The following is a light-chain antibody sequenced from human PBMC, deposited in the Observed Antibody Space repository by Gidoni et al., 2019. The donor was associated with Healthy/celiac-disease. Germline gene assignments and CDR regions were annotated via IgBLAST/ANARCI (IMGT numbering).Light chain of an antibody. Sequence: EIVLTQSPGTLSLSPGERATLSCRASQSVSSSYLAWYQQKPGQAPRLLIYGASSRATGIPDRFSGSGSGTDFTLTISRLEPEDFAVYYCQQYGSSLFMCSVXQGTKLEI. CDR1: QSVSSSY. J-gene: IGKJ2*04. CDR2: GAS. V-gene: IGKV3-20*01. CDR3: QQYGSSLFMCS.